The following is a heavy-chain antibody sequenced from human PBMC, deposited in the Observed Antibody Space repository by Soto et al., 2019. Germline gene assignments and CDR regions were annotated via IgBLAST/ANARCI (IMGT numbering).Heavy chain of an antibody. V-gene: IGHV4-4*07. J-gene: IGHJ5*01. CDR1: GASIRSYF. D-gene: IGHD4-4*01. CDR2: ISASGNT. Sequence: SETLSLTCTVSGASIRSYFRNWVRQPAGKGLEWIGRISASGNTNSSPPRKSRVTMSLDTSKNHLSLKLSSVTAADTAVYYCVREALHNNWFDSWGQGTLVTVSS. CDR3: VREALHNNWFDS.